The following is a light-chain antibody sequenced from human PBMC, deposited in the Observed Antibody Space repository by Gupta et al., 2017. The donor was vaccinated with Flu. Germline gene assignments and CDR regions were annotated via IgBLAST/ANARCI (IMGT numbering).Light chain of an antibody. CDR2: VNSDGSH. CDR1: SGPSSHA. V-gene: IGLV4-69*01. J-gene: IGLJ3*02. CDR3: QTWGTGIQV. Sequence: QLVLTQSPSASASLGASVKLTCTLTSGPSSHAIAWHQQQPEKGPRYLMKVNSDGSHSNGDGIPDRFSGSSSGAERYLAISSLQSEDEADYYCQTWGTGIQVFGGGTKLTVL.